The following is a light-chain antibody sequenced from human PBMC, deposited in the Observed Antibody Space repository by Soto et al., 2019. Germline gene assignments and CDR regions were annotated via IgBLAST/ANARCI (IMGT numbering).Light chain of an antibody. CDR1: QSISSSY. CDR2: GAS. Sequence: EIVLTQSPGTLSLSPGKRATLSCRASQSISSSYLAWYQQRPGQAPRLLIYGASSRATGIPDRFSGSGSGTEFTLTISSLQSEDFAVYYCQQYSNWPPITFGQGTRLEIK. V-gene: IGKV3-20*01. CDR3: QQYSNWPPIT. J-gene: IGKJ5*01.